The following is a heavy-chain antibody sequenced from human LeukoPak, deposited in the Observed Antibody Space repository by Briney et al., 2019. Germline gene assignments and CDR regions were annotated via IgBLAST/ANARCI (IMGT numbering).Heavy chain of an antibody. J-gene: IGHJ4*02. V-gene: IGHV3-23*01. CDR2: ISGTGLSA. CDR1: RFTFRSFG. CDR3: ARDPSFGELSHSLDY. D-gene: IGHD3-10*01. Sequence: PGGSLRLSCAASRFTFRSFGMSWVRQTPGRGLEWVSFISGTGLSAYYGESVKGRFTISRDNSKNTLYLQMNSLRAEDTAVYYCARDPSFGELSHSLDYWGQGTLVTVSS.